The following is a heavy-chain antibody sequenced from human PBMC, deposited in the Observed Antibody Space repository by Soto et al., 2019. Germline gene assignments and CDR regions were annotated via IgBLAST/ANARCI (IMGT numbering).Heavy chain of an antibody. CDR3: ARDCEAAGWFDT. D-gene: IGHD6-13*01. Sequence: GASVKVSCKASGYTFTNYYMHWVRQAPGQGLEWMGIINPSGGSTSYAQKFQVRVTMTRDTSTNTIYMELSSLRSEDTAVYYCARDCEAAGWFDTWGQGTLVTVSS. CDR1: GYTFTNYY. CDR2: INPSGGST. V-gene: IGHV1-46*01. J-gene: IGHJ5*02.